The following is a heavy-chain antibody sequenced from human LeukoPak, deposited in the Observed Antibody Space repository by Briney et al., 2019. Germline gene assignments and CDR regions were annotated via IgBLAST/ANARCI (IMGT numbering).Heavy chain of an antibody. V-gene: IGHV3-23*01. CDR2: ISGSDDYT. Sequence: GGSLRLSCAASGFTVSSYAMSWVRQAPGKGLEWVSAISGSDDYTYYADSVKGRFTISRDNSKNTLYLQMNSLRAEDTAVYYCAKDDDYDSSGSHAFDIWGQGTMVTVSS. D-gene: IGHD3-22*01. J-gene: IGHJ3*02. CDR3: AKDDDYDSSGSHAFDI. CDR1: GFTVSSYA.